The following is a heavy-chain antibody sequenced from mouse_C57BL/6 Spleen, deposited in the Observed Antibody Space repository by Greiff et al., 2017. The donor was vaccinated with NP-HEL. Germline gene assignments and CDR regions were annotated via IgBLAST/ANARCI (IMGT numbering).Heavy chain of an antibody. V-gene: IGHV1-55*01. CDR2: IYPGSGST. CDR1: GYTFTSYW. D-gene: IGHD1-1*01. CDR3: ARYGLYYYGSSYYYFDY. Sequence: VQLQQPGAELVKPGASVKMSCKASGYTFTSYWITWVKQRPGQGLEWIGDIYPGSGSTNYNEKFKSKATLTVDTSSSTAYMQLSSLTSEDSAVYYCARYGLYYYGSSYYYFDYWGQGTTLTVSS. J-gene: IGHJ2*01.